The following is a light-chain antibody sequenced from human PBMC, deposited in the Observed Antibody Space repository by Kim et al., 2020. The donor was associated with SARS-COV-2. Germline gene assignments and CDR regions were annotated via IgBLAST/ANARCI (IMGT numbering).Light chain of an antibody. CDR3: CSYAGTSYV. Sequence: QSALTQPASVSGSPGQSITISCTGTSSDVGSYNLVSWYRQLPGKAPKLIIYEVTKRPSGVSNRFSASKSGNTASLTISGLQAEDEADYYCCSYAGTSYVFGTGTKVTVL. CDR2: EVT. J-gene: IGLJ1*01. V-gene: IGLV2-23*02. CDR1: SSDVGSYNL.